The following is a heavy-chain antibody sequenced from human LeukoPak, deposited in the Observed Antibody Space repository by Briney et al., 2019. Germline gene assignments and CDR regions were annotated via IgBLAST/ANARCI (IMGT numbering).Heavy chain of an antibody. CDR1: GFTFSSYS. J-gene: IGHJ4*02. CDR3: AKDPTIGYFDWLYNFDY. D-gene: IGHD3-9*01. Sequence: PGGSLRLSCAASGFTFSSYSMNWVRQAPGKGLEWVSSISSSSSYIYYADSVKGRFTISRDNAKNTLYLQMNSLRAEDTAVHYCAKDPTIGYFDWLYNFDYWGQGTLVTVSS. CDR2: ISSSSSYI. V-gene: IGHV3-21*04.